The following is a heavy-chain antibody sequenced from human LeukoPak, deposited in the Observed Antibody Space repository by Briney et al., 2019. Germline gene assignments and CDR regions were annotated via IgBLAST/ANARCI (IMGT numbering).Heavy chain of an antibody. CDR1: KFTFSSYA. CDR3: AKDPYRVIVATGNYLDP. V-gene: IGHV3-23*01. CDR2: ISGGGDST. Sequence: PGGSLRLSCAASKFTFSSYAMSWVRQAPGKGLEWVSAISGGGDSTFYTDSVKGRFTISRDNSKNTLYLQMNSLRAEDTAVYHCAKDPYRVIVATGNYLDPWSQGTLVTVSS. J-gene: IGHJ5*02. D-gene: IGHD3-22*01.